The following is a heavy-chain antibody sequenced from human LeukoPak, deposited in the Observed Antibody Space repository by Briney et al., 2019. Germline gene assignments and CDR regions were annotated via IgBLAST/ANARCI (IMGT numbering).Heavy chain of an antibody. CDR1: RFTFNNYA. CDR2: ISFTSGDT. J-gene: IGHJ4*02. Sequence: GGSLRLSCAASRFTFNNYAMSWVRQAPGKGLEWVSSISFTSGDTYYADSVRGRFTISRDNAKNSLYLQMNSLKVEDTAVYYCVRDHRLGAFGDPYYFHYWGQGTLVTVSS. CDR3: VRDHRLGAFGDPYYFHY. V-gene: IGHV3-21*01. D-gene: IGHD3-16*01.